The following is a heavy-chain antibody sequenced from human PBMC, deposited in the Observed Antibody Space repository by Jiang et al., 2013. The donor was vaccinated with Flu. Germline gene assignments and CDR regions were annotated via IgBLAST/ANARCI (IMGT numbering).Heavy chain of an antibody. D-gene: IGHD6-13*01. CDR3: ARDGGGEAAAGKGYYYYGMDV. J-gene: IGHJ6*02. CDR2: IYTSGST. Sequence: KPSQTLSLTCTVSGGSISSGSYYWSWIRQPAGKGLEWIGRIYTSGSTNYNPSLKSRVTISVDTSKNQFSLKLSSVTAADTAVYYCARDGGGEAAAGKGYYYYGMDVWGQGTTVTISS. V-gene: IGHV4-61*02. CDR1: GGSISSGSYY.